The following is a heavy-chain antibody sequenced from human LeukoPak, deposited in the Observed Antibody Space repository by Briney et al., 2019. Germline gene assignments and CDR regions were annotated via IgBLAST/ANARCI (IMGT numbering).Heavy chain of an antibody. D-gene: IGHD4-17*01. CDR1: GFTFSSYS. J-gene: IGHJ4*02. Sequence: GGSLRLSCAASGFTFSSYSLSWVRQAPGKGLEWVSAISGSGGSIYYADSVKGRFTISRDNSKNTLYLQMNSLRAEDTAVYYCATPPYGDYVDHWGQGTLVTVSS. CDR2: ISGSGGSI. CDR3: ATPPYGDYVDH. V-gene: IGHV3-23*01.